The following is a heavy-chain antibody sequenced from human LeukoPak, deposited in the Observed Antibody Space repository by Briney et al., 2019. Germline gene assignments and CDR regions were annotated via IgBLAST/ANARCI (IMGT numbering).Heavy chain of an antibody. J-gene: IGHJ4*02. CDR1: GYNFIDHW. V-gene: IGHV5-51*01. CDR3: TRLGYYYESSGYSDY. D-gene: IGHD3-22*01. CDR2: VYPVDSDT. Sequence: GESLKISCKCSGYNFIDHWIGWVRQTPEKGLEWMGIVYPVDSDTRYSPSFQGQVTISADTSINTAYLQWSSLKASDSAIYYCTRLGYYYESSGYSDYWGQGTLVTVSS.